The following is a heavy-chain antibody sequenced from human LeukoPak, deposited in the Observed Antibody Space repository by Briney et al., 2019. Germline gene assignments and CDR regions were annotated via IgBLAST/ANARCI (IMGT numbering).Heavy chain of an antibody. Sequence: SETLSLTCAVYGGSFSGYYWSWIRQSPGKGLEWIGEINHSGSTNYNPSLRSRVTISVDTSKNQFSLRLSSVTAADTAVHYCGYYAFWGRGTLVTVSS. CDR3: GYYAF. J-gene: IGHJ2*01. CDR2: INHSGST. D-gene: IGHD3-16*01. CDR1: GGSFSGYY. V-gene: IGHV4-34*01.